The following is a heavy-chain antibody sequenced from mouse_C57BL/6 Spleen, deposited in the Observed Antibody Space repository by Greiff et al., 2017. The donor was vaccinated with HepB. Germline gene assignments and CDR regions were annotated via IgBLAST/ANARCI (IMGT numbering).Heavy chain of an antibody. CDR3: ARSFYYYIDY. CDR1: GYAFSSSW. CDR2: IYPGDGDT. J-gene: IGHJ2*01. D-gene: IGHD1-1*01. Sequence: QVQLQQSGPELVKPGASVKISCKASGYAFSSSWMNWVKQRPGKGLEWIGRIYPGDGDTNYNGKFKGKATLTADKSSSTAYMQLSSLTSEDSAVYFCARSFYYYIDYWDQGTTLTVSS. V-gene: IGHV1-82*01.